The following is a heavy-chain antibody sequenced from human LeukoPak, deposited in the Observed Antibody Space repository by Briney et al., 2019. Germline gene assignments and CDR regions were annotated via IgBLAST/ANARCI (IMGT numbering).Heavy chain of an antibody. CDR1: GFTFSDYY. CDR3: ARGITFGGVMFASAFDI. V-gene: IGHV3-11*04. D-gene: IGHD3-16*01. J-gene: IGHJ3*02. Sequence: PGGALRLSCAASGFTFSDYYMSWIRRAPGKGLEWVSYISSSSSTIYYADSVKGRFTISRDNAKNSLYLQMNSLRAEDTAVYYCARGITFGGVMFASAFDIWGQGTMVTVSS. CDR2: ISSSSSTI.